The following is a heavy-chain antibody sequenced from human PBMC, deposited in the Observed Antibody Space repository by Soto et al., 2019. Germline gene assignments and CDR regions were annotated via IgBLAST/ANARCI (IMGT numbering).Heavy chain of an antibody. J-gene: IGHJ4*02. V-gene: IGHV4-34*01. D-gene: IGHD3-9*01. Sequence: SETLSLTCAVYGGSFSGYYWSWICQPPGKGLEWIGEINHSGSTNYNPSLKSRVTISVDTSKNQFSLKLSSVTAADTAVYYCARDAYYDILTRIYYWGQGTLVTVS. CDR3: ARDAYYDILTRIYY. CDR2: INHSGST. CDR1: GGSFSGYY.